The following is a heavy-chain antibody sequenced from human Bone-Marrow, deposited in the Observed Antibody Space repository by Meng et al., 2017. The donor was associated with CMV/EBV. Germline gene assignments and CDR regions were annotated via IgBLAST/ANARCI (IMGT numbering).Heavy chain of an antibody. Sequence: GSLRLSCTVSGGSVSSGSYYWSWIRQPPGKGLEWIGYIYYSGSTNYNPSLKSRVTISVDTSKNQFSLKLSSVTAADTAVYYCARKYSSSSILDAFDIWGQGTMVTVSS. D-gene: IGHD6-6*01. CDR3: ARKYSSSSILDAFDI. CDR2: IYYSGST. V-gene: IGHV4-61*01. CDR1: GGSVSSGSYY. J-gene: IGHJ3*02.